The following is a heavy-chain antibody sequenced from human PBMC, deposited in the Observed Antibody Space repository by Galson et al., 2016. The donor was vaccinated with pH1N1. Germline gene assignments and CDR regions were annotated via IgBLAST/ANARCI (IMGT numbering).Heavy chain of an antibody. V-gene: IGHV5-51*01. CDR1: GYSFSSYW. D-gene: IGHD1-26*01. CDR2: MYPDDSDI. Sequence: QSGAEVKKPGESLKISCQGSGYSFSSYWVAWVRQMPGKGLEWMAIMYPDDSDIKYSPSFEGQVTISTDKTISTAYLQWSSLKASDTAMYYCARYSGSFFFDYWGQGTLVTVSS. J-gene: IGHJ4*02. CDR3: ARYSGSFFFDY.